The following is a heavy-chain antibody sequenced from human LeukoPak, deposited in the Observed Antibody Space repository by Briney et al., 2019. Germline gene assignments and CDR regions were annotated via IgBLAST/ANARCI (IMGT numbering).Heavy chain of an antibody. CDR1: GGTFSSYA. J-gene: IGHJ4*02. V-gene: IGHV1-69*13. D-gene: IGHD5-12*01. Sequence: GASVKVSCKASGGTFSSYAISWVRQAPGQGLEWMGGIIPIFGTANHAQKFQGRVTITADESTSAAYMELSSLRSEDTAVYYCARGGPRRIVATTSFDYWGQGTLVTVSS. CDR3: ARGGPRRIVATTSFDY. CDR2: IIPIFGTA.